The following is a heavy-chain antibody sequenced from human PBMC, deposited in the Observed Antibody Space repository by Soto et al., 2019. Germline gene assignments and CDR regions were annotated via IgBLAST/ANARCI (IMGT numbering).Heavy chain of an antibody. CDR1: DDSFRGAEYY. Sequence: PSETLSLTCTVSDDSFRGAEYYWSWVRQPLGRGPEWIGYTYYNGDTKYNPALRSRVTMSEDTSKNQFSLRLSSVTAADTAVYFCARGPAYIDGWRTFDPWGRGILVTVPS. D-gene: IGHD6-19*01. J-gene: IGHJ5*02. CDR2: TYYNGDT. CDR3: ARGPAYIDGWRTFDP. V-gene: IGHV4-61*08.